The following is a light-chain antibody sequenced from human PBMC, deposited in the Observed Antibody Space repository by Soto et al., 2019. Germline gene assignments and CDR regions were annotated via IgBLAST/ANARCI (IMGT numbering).Light chain of an antibody. CDR2: DVS. J-gene: IGKJ1*01. Sequence: DIPMTQSPSTLSASVGDRVTITCRASQSISSWLAWYQQKPGKAPKLLIYDVSNLESGVPSRFSGSGSGTEFTLTISSRQPVDVATCYCQQDNTLWTVGQGTKVEIK. CDR3: QQDNTLWT. CDR1: QSISSW. V-gene: IGKV1-5*01.